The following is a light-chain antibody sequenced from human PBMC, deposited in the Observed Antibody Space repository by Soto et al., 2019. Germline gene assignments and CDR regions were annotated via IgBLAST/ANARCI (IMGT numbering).Light chain of an antibody. CDR3: QQYNIWPLT. J-gene: IGKJ4*01. CDR1: QSVGSD. V-gene: IGKV3D-15*01. Sequence: EIVMTQSPATLSVSPGERATLSCRASQSVGSDLAWYQQKPGQAPRLVIYDIFTSATGVPTRISGSGSGTEFTLTISSLQSEDFAVYYCQQYNIWPLTFGGGTKVEIK. CDR2: DIF.